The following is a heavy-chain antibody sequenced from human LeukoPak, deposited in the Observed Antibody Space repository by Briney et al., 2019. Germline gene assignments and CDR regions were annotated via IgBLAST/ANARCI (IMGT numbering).Heavy chain of an antibody. CDR3: ARVLAVAESYYYYYYMDV. D-gene: IGHD6-19*01. CDR1: GGSISSHY. CDR2: IYYSGST. J-gene: IGHJ6*03. V-gene: IGHV4-59*11. Sequence: PSETLSLTCTVSGGSISSHYWSWIRQPPGKGLEWIGYIYYSGSTNYNPSLKSRVTISVDTSKNQLSLKLSSVTAADTAVYYCARVLAVAESYYYYYYMDVWGKGTTVTVSS.